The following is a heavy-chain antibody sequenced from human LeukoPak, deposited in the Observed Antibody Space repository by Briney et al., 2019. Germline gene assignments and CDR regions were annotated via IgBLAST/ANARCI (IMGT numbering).Heavy chain of an antibody. Sequence: SGTLSLTCTVSGGSISSSSYYWGWIRQPPGKGLEWIGSIYYSGSTYYNPSLKSRVTISVDTSKNQFSLKLSSVTAADTAVYYCARDSGSRPFGYWGQGTLVTVSS. V-gene: IGHV4-39*07. J-gene: IGHJ4*02. D-gene: IGHD1-26*01. CDR1: GGSISSSSYY. CDR2: IYYSGST. CDR3: ARDSGSRPFGY.